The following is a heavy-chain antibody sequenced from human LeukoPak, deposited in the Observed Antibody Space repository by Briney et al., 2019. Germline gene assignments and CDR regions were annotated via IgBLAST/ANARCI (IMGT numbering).Heavy chain of an antibody. CDR3: AKGMRQFDY. CDR2: ISGSGGST. Sequence: PGGSLRLSCAASGFTFSNYVMSWVRRAPGKGLEWVSGISGSGGSTYYADSVKGRLTISRDNSKNTLYLQMNSLRAEDTAVYYCAKGMRQFDYWGQGTLVTVSS. J-gene: IGHJ4*02. CDR1: GFTFSNYV. V-gene: IGHV3-23*01.